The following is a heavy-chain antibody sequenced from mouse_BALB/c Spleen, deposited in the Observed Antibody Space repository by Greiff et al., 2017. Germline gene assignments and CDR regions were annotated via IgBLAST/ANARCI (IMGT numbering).Heavy chain of an antibody. D-gene: IGHD2-14*01. V-gene: IGHV5-17*02. CDR3: ARSEGNWYFDV. CDR1: GFTFSSFG. J-gene: IGHJ1*01. CDR2: ISSGSSTI. Sequence: EVKLVESGGGLVQPGGSRKLSCAASGFTFSSFGMHWVRQAPEKGLEWVAYISSGSSTIYYADTVKGRFTISRDNPKNTLFLQMTSLRSEDTAMYYCARSEGNWYFDVWGAGTTVTVSS.